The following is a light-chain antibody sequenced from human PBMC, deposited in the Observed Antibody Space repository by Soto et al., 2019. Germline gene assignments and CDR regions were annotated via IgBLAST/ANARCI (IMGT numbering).Light chain of an antibody. Sequence: QTVVTQEPSFSVSPGGTVTLTCGLSSGSVSTSYYPSWYQQTPGQAPRKLIYSTNTRSSGVPYRFSGSILGNKAALTLPGAHADYESDYYGGLYMGIGISVLGGATQQTL. CDR1: SGSVSTSYY. V-gene: IGLV8-61*01. J-gene: IGLJ7*01. CDR3: GLYMGIGISV. CDR2: STN.